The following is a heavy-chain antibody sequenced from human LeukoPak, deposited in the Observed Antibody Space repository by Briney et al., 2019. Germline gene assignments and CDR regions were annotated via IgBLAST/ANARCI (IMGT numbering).Heavy chain of an antibody. D-gene: IGHD3-22*01. CDR2: INPNSGGT. V-gene: IGHV1-2*02. Sequence: GASVKVSCKASGYTFTGYYMLWVRQAPGQGLEWMGWINPNSGGTNYAQKFQGRVTMTRDTSISTAYMELSRLRSDDTAVYYCARDRTYYDSSGYPGDYWGQGTLVTVSS. J-gene: IGHJ4*02. CDR1: GYTFTGYY. CDR3: ARDRTYYDSSGYPGDY.